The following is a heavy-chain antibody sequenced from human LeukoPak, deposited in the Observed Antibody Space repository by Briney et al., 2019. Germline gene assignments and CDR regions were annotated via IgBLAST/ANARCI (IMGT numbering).Heavy chain of an antibody. CDR1: GFTFSSYE. D-gene: IGHD2-2*01. CDR3: ARHPRVVGSATRQYYFDY. V-gene: IGHV3-48*03. J-gene: IGHJ4*02. CDR2: ISSSGSTI. Sequence: GGSLRLSCAASGFTFSSYEMNWVRQAPGKGLEWVSYISSSGSTIYHADSVKGRFTISRDNAKNSLYLQMNSLRAEDTAVYYCARHPRVVGSATRQYYFDYWGQGTLVTVSS.